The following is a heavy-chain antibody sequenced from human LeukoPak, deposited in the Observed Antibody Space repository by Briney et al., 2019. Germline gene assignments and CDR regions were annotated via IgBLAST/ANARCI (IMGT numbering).Heavy chain of an antibody. CDR2: IKHDGSEK. CDR3: ATDRGWRTSGYYLCYFEY. Sequence: GGSLRLSCAASGFIVTNYFMSWVRQAPGKGLEWVASIKHDGSEKYYVDSVRGRFTISRDNTMNSLYLQMSSLRAEDTAVYYCATDRGWRTSGYYLCYFEYWGQGTLLTCSS. D-gene: IGHD3-3*01. CDR1: GFIVTNYF. V-gene: IGHV3-7*01. J-gene: IGHJ4*02.